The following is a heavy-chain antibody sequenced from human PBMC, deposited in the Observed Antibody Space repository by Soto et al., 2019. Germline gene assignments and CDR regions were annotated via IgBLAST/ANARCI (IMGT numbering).Heavy chain of an antibody. V-gene: IGHV1-69*06. CDR2: IIPMSGRT. CDR3: ALGCDYVFDP. J-gene: IGHJ5*02. CDR1: GGTFSTYA. D-gene: IGHD4-17*01. Sequence: QIQLVQSGGEVKKPGSSVRVSCKASGGTFSTYAISWVRQAPGQGLEWMGGIIPMSGRTTYAQKFQDRVTITADKSTTTAYMELSSLRYEDTAVYYCALGCDYVFDPWGRGTLVTVSS.